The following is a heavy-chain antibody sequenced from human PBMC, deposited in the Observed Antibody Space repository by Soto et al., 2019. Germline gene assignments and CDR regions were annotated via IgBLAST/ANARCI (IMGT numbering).Heavy chain of an antibody. CDR3: ARGRGGYVFLGMDV. D-gene: IGHD5-12*01. Sequence: ASVKVSCKAPGYTFTSYDINWVRQATGQGLEWMGWMNPNSGNTGYAQKFQGRVTMTRNTSISTAYMELSSLRSEDTAVYYCARGRGGYVFLGMDVWGQGTTVTVSS. J-gene: IGHJ6*02. V-gene: IGHV1-8*01. CDR1: GYTFTSYD. CDR2: MNPNSGNT.